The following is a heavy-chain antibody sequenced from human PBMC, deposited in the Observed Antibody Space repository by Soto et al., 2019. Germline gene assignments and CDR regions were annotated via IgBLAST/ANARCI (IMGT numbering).Heavy chain of an antibody. CDR1: GFTFSYYW. D-gene: IGHD2-21*02. Sequence: EVQLVESEGGLVQPGGSLRLSCAASGFTFSYYWMHWVRQAPGQGLVWVSRIHSDGSSTTYADSVKGRFTIYRDNAKNTLYLQMKSLRAEDTAVYYCARGDRGAFDLWGQGTMVTVSS. J-gene: IGHJ3*01. CDR2: IHSDGSST. V-gene: IGHV3-74*01. CDR3: ARGDRGAFDL.